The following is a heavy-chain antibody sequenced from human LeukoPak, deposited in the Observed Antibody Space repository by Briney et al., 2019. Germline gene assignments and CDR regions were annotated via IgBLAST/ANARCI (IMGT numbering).Heavy chain of an antibody. Sequence: PGGSLRLSCASSGCTLSSYEMNGVRLAPGKGLEWISYICRTGNSIYYADSVKGRFTISRDSAKNSLYLQMNSLRAEETAVYYCAKGRGIYSGDDLIDYWGQGTPVTVSS. D-gene: IGHD5-12*01. CDR1: GCTLSSYE. V-gene: IGHV3-48*03. J-gene: IGHJ4*02. CDR2: ICRTGNSI. CDR3: AKGRGIYSGDDLIDY.